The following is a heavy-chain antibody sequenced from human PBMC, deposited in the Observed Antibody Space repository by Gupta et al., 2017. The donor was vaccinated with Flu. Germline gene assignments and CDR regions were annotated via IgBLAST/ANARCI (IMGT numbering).Heavy chain of an antibody. V-gene: IGHV5-51*07. Sequence: GHRVPGKGLEWVGINYPGDSDTRYSPSFQGQVTFSADTSITTAYLQWSRLKASDTAMYYCASLRDWGYGMDVWGQVTTVTVSS. CDR3: ASLRDWGYGMDV. CDR2: NYPGDSDT. D-gene: IGHD3-16*01. J-gene: IGHJ6*02.